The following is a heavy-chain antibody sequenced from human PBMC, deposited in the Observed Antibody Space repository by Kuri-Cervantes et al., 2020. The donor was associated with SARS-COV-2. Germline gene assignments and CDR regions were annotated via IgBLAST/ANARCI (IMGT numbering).Heavy chain of an antibody. CDR3: ARRGYSYGFDYYGMDV. J-gene: IGHJ6*02. D-gene: IGHD5-18*01. V-gene: IGHV3-9*01. CDR2: ISWNSGSI. CDR1: GFTFDDYA. Sequence: SLKISCAASGFTFDDYAMHWVRQAPGKGLEWVSGISWNSGSIGYADSVKGRFTISRDNAKNSLYLQMSSLKASDTAMYYCARRGYSYGFDYYGMDVWGQGTTVTVSS.